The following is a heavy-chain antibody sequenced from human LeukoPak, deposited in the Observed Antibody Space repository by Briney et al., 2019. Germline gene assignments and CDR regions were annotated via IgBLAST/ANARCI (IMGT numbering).Heavy chain of an antibody. CDR2: INHSGST. V-gene: IGHV4-34*01. D-gene: IGHD6-19*01. CDR1: GGSFSGYY. CDR3: ARGRVAGKRGHYYMDV. J-gene: IGHJ6*03. Sequence: PSETLSLTCAVYGGSFSGYYWSWIRQPPGKGLEWIGEINHSGSTNYNPSLKSRVTISVDTSKNQFSLKLSSVTAADTAVYYCARGRVAGKRGHYYMDVWGKGTTVTVSS.